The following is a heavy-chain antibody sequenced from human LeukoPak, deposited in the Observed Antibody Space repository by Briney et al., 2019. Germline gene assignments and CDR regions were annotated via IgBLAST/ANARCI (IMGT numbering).Heavy chain of an antibody. CDR1: GGSISSYY. D-gene: IGHD1-26*01. CDR2: IYTSGST. Sequence: SETLSLTCTVSGGSISSYYWSWIRQPAGKGLEWIGRIYTSGSTNYNASLKSRVSMSVDPSKNQFSLKLSCVTAADTAVFYCARENSGSYREFDYWGQGALVTVSS. V-gene: IGHV4-4*07. CDR3: ARENSGSYREFDY. J-gene: IGHJ4*02.